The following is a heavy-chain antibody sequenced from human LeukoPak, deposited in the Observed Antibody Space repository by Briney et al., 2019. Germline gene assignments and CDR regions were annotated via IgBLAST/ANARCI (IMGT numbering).Heavy chain of an antibody. CDR3: ARVGRYYDSSGYYHGSYYYYMDV. V-gene: IGHV3-74*01. D-gene: IGHD3-22*01. CDR2: INRDGSST. CDR1: GIIFSNYW. Sequence: PGGSLRLSCAASGIIFSNYWMHWVRQAPGKGLVWVSRINRDGSSTSYADSVKGRFTISRDNAKNSLYLQMNSLRAEDTAVYYCARVGRYYDSSGYYHGSYYYYMDVWGKGTTVTISS. J-gene: IGHJ6*03.